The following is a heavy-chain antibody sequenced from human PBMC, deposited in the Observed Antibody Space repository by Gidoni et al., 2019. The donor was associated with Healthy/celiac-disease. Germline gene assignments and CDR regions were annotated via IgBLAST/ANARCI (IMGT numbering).Heavy chain of an antibody. Sequence: EVQLVASGGGLVQPGGSLRLSCAASGFTFSSYWMSWVRQAPGKGLELVANIKQDGSEKYYVDSVKGRFTISRDNAKNSLYLQMNSLRAEDTAVYYCARDVEGWFGESYFDYWGQGTLVTVSS. CDR3: ARDVEGWFGESYFDY. CDR1: GFTFSSYW. D-gene: IGHD3-10*01. J-gene: IGHJ4*02. V-gene: IGHV3-7*01. CDR2: IKQDGSEK.